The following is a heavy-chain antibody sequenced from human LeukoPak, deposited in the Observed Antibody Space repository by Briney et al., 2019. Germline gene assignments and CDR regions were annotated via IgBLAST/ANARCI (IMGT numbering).Heavy chain of an antibody. CDR3: ARFHSSSWYYYYYMDV. J-gene: IGHJ6*03. Sequence: PGGSLRLSCAASGFTFSDYYMSWIRQAPGKGLEWVSYISSSGSTIYYADSVKGRFTISRDNAKNSLYLQMNSLRAEDTAVYYCARFHSSSWYYYYYMDVWGKGTTVTVS. CDR1: GFTFSDYY. V-gene: IGHV3-11*01. CDR2: ISSSGSTI. D-gene: IGHD6-13*01.